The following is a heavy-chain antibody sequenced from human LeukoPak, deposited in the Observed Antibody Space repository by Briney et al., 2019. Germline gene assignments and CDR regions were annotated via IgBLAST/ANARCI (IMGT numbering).Heavy chain of an antibody. CDR1: GFTFSTHS. Sequence: GGSLRLFCAASGFTFSTHSMNWVRQAPGKGLEWVSYISSGSSTTYYADSVKGRFTISRDNAENSLYLQMNSLRAEDTAVFYCARGAVAGIYHFDLWGQGTLVTVSS. CDR3: ARGAVAGIYHFDL. V-gene: IGHV3-48*01. D-gene: IGHD6-19*01. CDR2: ISSGSSTT. J-gene: IGHJ4*02.